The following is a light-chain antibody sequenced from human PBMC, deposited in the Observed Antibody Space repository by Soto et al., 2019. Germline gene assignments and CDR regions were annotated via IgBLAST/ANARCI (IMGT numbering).Light chain of an antibody. V-gene: IGKV3-20*01. Sequence: EIVLTQSPGTLSLSPGERATLSCRASQSVTNNYLAWFQQKPGQAPRLLMYGASSRATGIPDRFGGSGSGTDFTLTITRLEPEDFAVYYCQQYASSRTFGQGTKVDIK. CDR3: QQYASSRT. CDR2: GAS. CDR1: QSVTNNY. J-gene: IGKJ1*01.